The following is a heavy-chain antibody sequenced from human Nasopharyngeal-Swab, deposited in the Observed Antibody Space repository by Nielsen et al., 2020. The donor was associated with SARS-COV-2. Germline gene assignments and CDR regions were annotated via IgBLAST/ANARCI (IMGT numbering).Heavy chain of an antibody. J-gene: IGHJ4*02. CDR1: GFTFSSYW. Sequence: GGSLRLSCAASGFTFSSYWMSWVRQAPGKGLEWVASIKQDGSEKYYVDSVTGRFTISRDNAKNSLYLQMNSLRAEDTAVYYCAKRGYSYVNKFDLWGQGTLVTVSS. CDR3: AKRGYSYVNKFDL. V-gene: IGHV3-7*03. CDR2: IKQDGSEK. D-gene: IGHD5-18*01.